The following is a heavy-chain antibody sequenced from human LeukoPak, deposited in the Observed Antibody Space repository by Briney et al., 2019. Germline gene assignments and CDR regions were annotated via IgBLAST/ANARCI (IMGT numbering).Heavy chain of an antibody. J-gene: IGHJ6*02. CDR2: INAGNGNT. D-gene: IGHD3-22*01. V-gene: IGHV1-3*01. CDR1: GYTFTSYA. CDR3: ASEMYDSSGYHYYYYGMDV. Sequence: VASVKVSCKASGYTFTSYAMHWVRQAPGQRLEWMGWINAGNGNTKYSQKFQGRVTITRDTSASTAYMELSSLRSEDTAVYYCASEMYDSSGYHYYYYGMDVWGQGTTVTVSS.